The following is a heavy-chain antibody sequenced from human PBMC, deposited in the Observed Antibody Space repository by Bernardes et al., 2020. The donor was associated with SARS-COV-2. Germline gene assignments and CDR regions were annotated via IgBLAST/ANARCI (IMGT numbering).Heavy chain of an antibody. D-gene: IGHD5-12*01. CDR1: GFTFSSYS. J-gene: IGHJ2*01. CDR3: ARGLGYSGYDWGYWYFDL. CDR2: ISSSSSYI. Sequence: GGSLRLSCAASGFTFSSYSMNWVRQAPGKGLEWVSSISSSSSYIYYADSMKGRFTISRDNAKNSLYLQMNSLRAEDTAVYYCARGLGYSGYDWGYWYFDLWGRGTLVTVSS. V-gene: IGHV3-21*01.